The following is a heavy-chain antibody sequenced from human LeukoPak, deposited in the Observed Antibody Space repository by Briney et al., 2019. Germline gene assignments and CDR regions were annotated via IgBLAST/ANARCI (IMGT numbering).Heavy chain of an antibody. Sequence: SQTLSLTCAIPGDSLSSNIAAWNWIRQPPSRGLEWLGRTYYRSKWFNDYAVSVKSRITINSDTSKNHFSLQLNSVTPEDTAVYFCARSQHSYCFDYWGQGTLVTVSS. D-gene: IGHD6-6*01. V-gene: IGHV6-1*01. CDR2: TYYRSKWFN. J-gene: IGHJ4*02. CDR1: GDSLSSNIAA. CDR3: ARSQHSYCFDY.